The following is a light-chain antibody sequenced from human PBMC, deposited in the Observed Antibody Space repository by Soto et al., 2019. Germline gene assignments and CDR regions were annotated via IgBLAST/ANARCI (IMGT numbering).Light chain of an antibody. J-gene: IGLJ1*01. CDR2: EIS. CDR3: TSYTSSNTYV. V-gene: IGLV2-14*01. CDR1: SSDVGRYNY. Sequence: QSALTQPASVSGSPGQSITISCTGTSSDVGRYNYVSWYQQYPGKAPKLMIYEISNRLSGVSIRFSGSKSGNTASLTISGLQAEDEADYYCTSYTSSNTYVFGGGTKVTVL.